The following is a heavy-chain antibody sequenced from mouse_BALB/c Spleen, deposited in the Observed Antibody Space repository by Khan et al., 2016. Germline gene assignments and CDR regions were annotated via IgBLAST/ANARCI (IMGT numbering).Heavy chain of an antibody. D-gene: IGHD4-1*01. CDR2: IWWNDNK. Sequence: QVTLKESGPGILQPSQTLSLTCSFSGFSLNTYGMGVGWIRQPSGKGLAWLAHIWWNDNKSYNTALKSRLTISKDTSNNQVFLRIASVDTAGTASYYCARIARWDGAYWGQGTLVTVSA. CDR3: ARIARWDGAY. J-gene: IGHJ3*01. CDR1: GFSLNTYGMG. V-gene: IGHV8-11*01.